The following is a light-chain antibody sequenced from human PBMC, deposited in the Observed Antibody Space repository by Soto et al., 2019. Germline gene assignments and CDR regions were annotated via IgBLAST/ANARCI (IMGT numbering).Light chain of an antibody. CDR3: QQANSFPFT. CDR1: QAIASW. J-gene: IGKJ3*01. Sequence: DIQMTQSPSSVSASVGDRVTITCRASQAIASWLAWYQQKPGKAPKLLIYRASSLQSGVPSRFSGSGSGTDFTLAISSLQAEDFATYYCQQANSFPFTFGPGTKVDIK. V-gene: IGKV1-12*01. CDR2: RAS.